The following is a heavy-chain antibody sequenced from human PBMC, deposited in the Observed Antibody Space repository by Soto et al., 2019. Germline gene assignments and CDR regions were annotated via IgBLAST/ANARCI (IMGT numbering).Heavy chain of an antibody. D-gene: IGHD6-13*01. CDR2: ISGSGGST. J-gene: IGHJ4*02. CDR1: GFTFSSYA. Sequence: GGSLRLSCAASGFTFSSYAMSWVRQAPGKGLKWVSAISGSGGSTYYADSVKGRFTISRDNSKNTLYLQMNSLRAEDTAVYYCAKDLAAAVRYYFDYWGQGTLVTVSS. V-gene: IGHV3-23*01. CDR3: AKDLAAAVRYYFDY.